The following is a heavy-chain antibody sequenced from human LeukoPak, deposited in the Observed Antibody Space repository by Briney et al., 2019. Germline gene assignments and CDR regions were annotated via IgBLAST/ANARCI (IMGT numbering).Heavy chain of an antibody. CDR2: INPNTGGT. J-gene: IGHJ5*02. D-gene: IGHD3-10*01. CDR1: GYSFTDYY. Sequence: ASVKVSCKASGYSFTDYYLHWVRQAPGHRLEWMGRINPNTGGTDYAQKFQGRVTMTRDRSINTASMELRSLRFDDTAIYYCARDQGPSGNLFDPWGQGTLVTVSS. V-gene: IGHV1-2*06. CDR3: ARDQGPSGNLFDP.